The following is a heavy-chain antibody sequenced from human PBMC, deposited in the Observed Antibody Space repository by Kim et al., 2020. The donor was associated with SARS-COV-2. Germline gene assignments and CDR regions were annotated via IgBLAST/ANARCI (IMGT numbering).Heavy chain of an antibody. D-gene: IGHD3-16*01. J-gene: IGHJ6*02. V-gene: IGHV3-23*01. CDR1: GFTFTNHA. Sequence: GGSLRLSCAASGFTFTNHAITWVRQAPGKGLEWVSSISYRSGGTTYYAESVKGRFTISRDNSKNTVSLQMNSLRADDTAIYYCAKTRTTLIWAAMDVWGQGTTVTVSS. CDR2: ISYRSGGTT. CDR3: AKTRTTLIWAAMDV.